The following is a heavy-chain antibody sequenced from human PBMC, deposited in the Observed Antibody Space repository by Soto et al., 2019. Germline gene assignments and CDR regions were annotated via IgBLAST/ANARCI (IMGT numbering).Heavy chain of an antibody. D-gene: IGHD3-10*01. CDR3: ATDMVRDEEKCLIYYCHPGMDV. V-gene: IGHV1-2*02. J-gene: IGHJ6*02. Sequence: GSSVKVSCKASGYTFTGYYMHWVRQAPGQGLEWMGWINPNSGGKNYAQKFQGRVTMTRDTSVSTAYMELSRLRSDDTAVYDCATDMVRDEEKCLIYYCHPGMDVWGQVTTVPGSS. CDR2: INPNSGGK. CDR1: GYTFTGYY.